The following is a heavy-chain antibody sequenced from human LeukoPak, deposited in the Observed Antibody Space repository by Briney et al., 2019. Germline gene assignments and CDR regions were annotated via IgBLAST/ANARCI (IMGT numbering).Heavy chain of an antibody. J-gene: IGHJ4*02. CDR3: ANGLVGATESLYYFDY. CDR2: TSGSGGST. Sequence: PGGSLRLSCAASGFTFSSYAMSWVRQAPGKGLEWVSATSGSGGSTYYADSVKGRFTISRDNSKNTLYLQMNSLRAEDTAVYYCANGLVGATESLYYFDYWGQGTLVTVSS. D-gene: IGHD1-26*01. V-gene: IGHV3-23*01. CDR1: GFTFSSYA.